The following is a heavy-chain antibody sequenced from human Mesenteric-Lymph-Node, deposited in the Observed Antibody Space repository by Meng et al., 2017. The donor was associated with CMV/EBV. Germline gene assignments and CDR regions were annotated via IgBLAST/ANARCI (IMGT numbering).Heavy chain of an antibody. D-gene: IGHD6-19*01. CDR3: ARDISSGWLSPYYYYGMDV. J-gene: IGHJ6*02. CDR2: ISSSGGTI. V-gene: IGHV3-48*03. CDR1: RVNFSSYE. Sequence: GESLKISCAASRVNFSSYEMNWVRQAPGKGLEWVSYISSSGGTIEYADSVKGRFTMSRDNAKNSLYLQMNSLRAEDTAVYYCARDISSGWLSPYYYYGMDVWGQGTTVTVSS.